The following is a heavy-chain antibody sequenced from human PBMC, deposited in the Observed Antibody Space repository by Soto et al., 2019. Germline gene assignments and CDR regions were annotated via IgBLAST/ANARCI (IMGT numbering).Heavy chain of an antibody. CDR1: GGSISSGGYY. Sequence: PSETLSLTCTVSGGSISSGGYYWSWIRQHPGKGLEWIGYIYYSGSTYYNPSLKSRVTISVDTSKNQFSLKLSSVTAADTAVYYCARGISTVTQGFGDYWGQGTLVTVSS. J-gene: IGHJ4*02. D-gene: IGHD4-4*01. CDR2: IYYSGST. V-gene: IGHV4-31*03. CDR3: ARGISTVTQGFGDY.